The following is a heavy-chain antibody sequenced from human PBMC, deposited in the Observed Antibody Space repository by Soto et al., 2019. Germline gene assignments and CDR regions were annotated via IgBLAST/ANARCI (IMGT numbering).Heavy chain of an antibody. Sequence: QITLKESGPTLVKPTQTLTLTCTFSGFSLSTGGVSVGWIRQPPGKALEWLALIYWDDDKRYNPSLKNRLSITKDTAKNQVILSMTNMDPVDTATYFCSRLGHPVGDWYFDLWGRGTLVTVSS. J-gene: IGHJ2*01. CDR1: GFSLSTGGVS. D-gene: IGHD1-26*01. V-gene: IGHV2-5*02. CDR2: IYWDDDK. CDR3: SRLGHPVGDWYFDL.